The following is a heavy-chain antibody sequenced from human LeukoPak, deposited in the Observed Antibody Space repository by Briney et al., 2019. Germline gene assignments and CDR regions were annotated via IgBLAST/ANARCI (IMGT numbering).Heavy chain of an antibody. CDR2: INHSGST. CDR1: GGSFSGYY. V-gene: IGHV4-34*01. J-gene: IGHJ4*02. CDR3: ARRRGYYDSGSYYGLDIDY. Sequence: KASETLSLTCAVYGGSFSGYYWSWIRQPPGKGLEWIGEINHSGSTNYNPSLKSRVTISVDTSKNQFSLKLSSVTAADTAVYYCARRRGYYDSGSYYGLDIDYWGQGTLVTVSS. D-gene: IGHD3-10*01.